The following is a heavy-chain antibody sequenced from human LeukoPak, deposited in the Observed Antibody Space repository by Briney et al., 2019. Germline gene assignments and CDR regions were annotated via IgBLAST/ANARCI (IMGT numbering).Heavy chain of an antibody. CDR1: GFTFSHLA. D-gene: IGHD4-17*01. CDR2: ISDDTYTK. V-gene: IGHV3-30*04. J-gene: IGHJ4*02. Sequence: GGSLRLSCAASGFTFSHLAMYWVRQAPGKGLECVSLISDDTYTKYYADSVKGRFIISRDNSKNMLYLQMNGLGTDDSALYYCTVATETTFDYWGQGSLVTVSS. CDR3: TVATETTFDY.